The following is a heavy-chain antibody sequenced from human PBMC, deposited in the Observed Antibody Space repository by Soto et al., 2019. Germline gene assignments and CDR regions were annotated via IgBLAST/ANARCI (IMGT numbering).Heavy chain of an antibody. CDR1: GFTFSSYT. V-gene: IGHV3-30-3*01. D-gene: IGHD1-1*01. CDR3: ATKTLAATRNLER. Sequence: QVQLVESGGGVVQPGRSLRLSCAASGFTFSSYTMHWVRQAPGEGLDWVAIISDDGVHKFYADSVKGRFTISRDNSKNTLFLQMNGLRGEDTAVYYCATKTLAATRNLERWGQGSLVTVSS. CDR2: ISDDGVHK. J-gene: IGHJ4*02.